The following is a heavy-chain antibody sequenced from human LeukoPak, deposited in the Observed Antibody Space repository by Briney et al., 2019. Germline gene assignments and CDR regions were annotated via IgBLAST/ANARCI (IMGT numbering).Heavy chain of an antibody. J-gene: IGHJ3*01. V-gene: IGHV3-48*02. Sequence: GGSLRLSCAASAFTFSDFSMSWVRQAPGKGLEWISYIDTSSSVVYYANSVMGRFTVTRNNAKNSLYLQMNGLRDEDTAVYYCAKEDDSWGPNNLDLWGQGTMVTVSS. D-gene: IGHD7-27*01. CDR1: AFTFSDFS. CDR2: IDTSSSVV. CDR3: AKEDDSWGPNNLDL.